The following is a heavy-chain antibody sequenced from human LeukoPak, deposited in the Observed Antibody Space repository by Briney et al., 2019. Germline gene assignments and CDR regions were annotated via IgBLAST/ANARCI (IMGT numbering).Heavy chain of an antibody. D-gene: IGHD3-9*01. J-gene: IGHJ4*02. Sequence: SETLSLTCTVSGGSISSYYWSWIRQPPGKGLEWIGYIYYSGSTNYNPSLKSRVTISVDTSKNQFSLKLSSVTAADTAVYYCARSYDILTGSAYYFDYWGQGTLVTVSS. V-gene: IGHV4-59*08. CDR2: IYYSGST. CDR3: ARSYDILTGSAYYFDY. CDR1: GGSISSYY.